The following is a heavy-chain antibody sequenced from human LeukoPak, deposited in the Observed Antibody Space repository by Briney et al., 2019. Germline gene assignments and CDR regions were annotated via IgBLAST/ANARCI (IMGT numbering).Heavy chain of an antibody. CDR3: TRRNYGSGRRDY. Sequence: SQTLSLTCTVSGGSISSGGYYWSWIRQHPGKGLEWIGYIYYSGSTHYSPSLKSRVTISDDTSKNQFSLKLTSVTAADTAVYYCTRRNYGSGRRDYWGQGILVTVSS. J-gene: IGHJ4*02. D-gene: IGHD3-10*01. CDR1: GGSISSGGYY. CDR2: IYYSGST. V-gene: IGHV4-31*03.